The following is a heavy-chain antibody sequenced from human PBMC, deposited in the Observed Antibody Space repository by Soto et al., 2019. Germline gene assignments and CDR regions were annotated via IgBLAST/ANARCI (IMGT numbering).Heavy chain of an antibody. V-gene: IGHV4-59*01. CDR2: IYYSGST. Sequence: PSETLSLTCTVSGGSISSYYWSWIRQPPGKGLEWIGYIYYSGSTNYNPSLKSRVTISVDTSKNQFSLKLSSVTAADTAVYYCARVLGRYSGYDYFFDYWGQGTLVTVSS. D-gene: IGHD5-12*01. CDR3: ARVLGRYSGYDYFFDY. J-gene: IGHJ4*02. CDR1: GGSISSYY.